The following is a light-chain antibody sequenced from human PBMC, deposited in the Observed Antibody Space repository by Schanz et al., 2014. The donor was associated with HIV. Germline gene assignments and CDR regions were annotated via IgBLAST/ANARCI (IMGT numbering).Light chain of an antibody. CDR3: SSYTSSSTLGV. CDR2: DVS. J-gene: IGLJ3*02. CDR1: SNDVGGYNF. Sequence: QSVLTQPASVSGSPGQSITISCTGTSNDVGGYNFVSWYQQHPGKAPKLIIYDVSNRPSGVSNRFSGSKSGNTASLTISGLQAEDEADYYCSSYTSSSTLGVFGGGTKLTVL. V-gene: IGLV2-14*03.